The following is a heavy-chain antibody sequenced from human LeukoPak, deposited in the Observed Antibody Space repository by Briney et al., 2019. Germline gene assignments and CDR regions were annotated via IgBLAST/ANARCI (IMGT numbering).Heavy chain of an antibody. D-gene: IGHD3-22*01. V-gene: IGHV1-2*02. CDR3: ARAGELNYYASSAYYIH. CDR2: INPNSGGT. Sequence: ASVKVSCKASGYTFTSYDINWVRQATGQGLEWMGWINPNSGGTNYAQKFQGRVTMTRDTSITTAYMELSRLRSDDTAVYFCARAGELNYYASSAYYIHWGQGTLVTVSS. CDR1: GYTFTSYD. J-gene: IGHJ4*02.